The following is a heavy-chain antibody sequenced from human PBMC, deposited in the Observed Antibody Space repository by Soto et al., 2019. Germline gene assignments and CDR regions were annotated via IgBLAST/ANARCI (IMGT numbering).Heavy chain of an antibody. V-gene: IGHV3-23*01. J-gene: IGHJ4*02. D-gene: IGHD1-26*01. Sequence: GGSLRLSCAASGFTFSSYTMSWVRPAPGKGREWVSAISGSGGSTYYADSVKGRFTSSSGKSKNRLYLQMNSVRTEDTDVYYCAKVGKYWGQRNLVPMSS. CDR1: GFTFSSYT. CDR3: AKVGKY. CDR2: ISGSGGST.